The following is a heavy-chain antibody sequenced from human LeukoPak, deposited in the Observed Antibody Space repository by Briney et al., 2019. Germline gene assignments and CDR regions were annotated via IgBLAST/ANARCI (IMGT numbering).Heavy chain of an antibody. D-gene: IGHD2-2*01. CDR3: ARIYCSSTSCYGWFDP. CDR2: IIPILGIA. J-gene: IGHJ5*02. V-gene: IGHV1-69*04. CDR1: GGTFSSYA. Sequence: SVKVSCKASGGTFSSYAISWVRQAPRQGREWMGRIIPILGIANYAQKFQGRVTITADKSTSTAYMELSSLRSEDTAVYYCARIYCSSTSCYGWFDPWGQGTLVTVSS.